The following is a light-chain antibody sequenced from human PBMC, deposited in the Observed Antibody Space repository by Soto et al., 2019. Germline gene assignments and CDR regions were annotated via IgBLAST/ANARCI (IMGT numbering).Light chain of an antibody. CDR2: DAS. CDR1: LTMSPW. Sequence: DIQMTQAPSTLAASVGDRVTITCRASLTMSPWMAWYQQKPGKAPKLLIYDASTLESGVPSRFSGSGSGTEFTLIISGLQPDDYATYYCQQDTHTNNPWMFGQGAKVDIK. V-gene: IGKV1-5*01. J-gene: IGKJ1*01. CDR3: QQDTHTNNPWM.